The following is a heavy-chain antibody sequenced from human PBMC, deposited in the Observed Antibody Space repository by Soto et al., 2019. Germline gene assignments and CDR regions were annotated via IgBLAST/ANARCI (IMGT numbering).Heavy chain of an antibody. V-gene: IGHV5-51*01. CDR2: IFSSDPNT. CDR3: ATWRSSSWFDY. CDR1: GFSFSTYS. Sequence: GESLKISCKGSGFSFSTYSIGWVRQMPGKGLEWMGNIFSSDPNTRYSPSFQGQVTISADKSISTAYLQWSSLKASDTAMYYCATWRSSSWFDYWGQGTLVTVSS. D-gene: IGHD6-13*01. J-gene: IGHJ4*02.